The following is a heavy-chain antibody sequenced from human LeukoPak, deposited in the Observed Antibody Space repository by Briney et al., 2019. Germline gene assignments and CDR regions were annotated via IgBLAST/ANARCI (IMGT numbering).Heavy chain of an antibody. CDR3: ARGGPNSSGSY. V-gene: IGHV1-8*01. Sequence: ASVRVSSTASGYTFTSYDINWVRQAPGQGLEWMGWMNPNSGNTGYTQKFQGRVTMTRNTSISTAYMELSSLRSEDTAVYCCARGGPNSSGSYWGQGTLVTVSS. J-gene: IGHJ4*02. CDR2: MNPNSGNT. D-gene: IGHD3-22*01. CDR1: GYTFTSYD.